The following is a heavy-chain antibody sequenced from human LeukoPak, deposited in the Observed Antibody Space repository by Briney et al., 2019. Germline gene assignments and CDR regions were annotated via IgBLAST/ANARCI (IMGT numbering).Heavy chain of an antibody. D-gene: IGHD6-13*01. V-gene: IGHV4-59*08. CDR1: GVSISSYY. Sequence: PSETLSLTCTVSGVSISSYYWNWIRQAPRQGLEWIGYVYYTGDTKFNPSLKSRVTISLDTSKNQFSLNLTSVTAADTAVYYCTRHPRIIAGNPYFDYLGQATVVAVSS. CDR3: TRHPRIIAGNPYFDY. CDR2: VYYTGDT. J-gene: IGHJ4*02.